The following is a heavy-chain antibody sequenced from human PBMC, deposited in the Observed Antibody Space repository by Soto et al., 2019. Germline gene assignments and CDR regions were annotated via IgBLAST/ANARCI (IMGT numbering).Heavy chain of an antibody. Sequence: QVQLVQSGAEVKKPGASVKVSCKASGYTFTSYAMHWVRQAPGQRLEWMGWINAGNGNTKYSQKFQGRVTITRDTSASTAYMELSSLRSEDTAVYYCASDLTYYDSSGYGDCWGQGTLVTVSS. CDR1: GYTFTSYA. CDR2: INAGNGNT. D-gene: IGHD3-22*01. V-gene: IGHV1-3*01. J-gene: IGHJ4*02. CDR3: ASDLTYYDSSGYGDC.